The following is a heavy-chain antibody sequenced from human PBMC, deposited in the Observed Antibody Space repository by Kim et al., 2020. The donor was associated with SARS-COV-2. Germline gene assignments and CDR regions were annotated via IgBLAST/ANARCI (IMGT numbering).Heavy chain of an antibody. CDR2: ISSSSSTI. V-gene: IGHV3-48*04. CDR3: ARGNPTPIVFDI. CDR1: GFTFSSYS. J-gene: IGHJ3*02. D-gene: IGHD3-16*02. Sequence: GGSLRLSCAASGFTFSSYSMNWVRQAPGKGLEWVSYISSSSSTIYYADSVKGRFTISRDNAKNSLYLQMNSLRAEDTAVYYCARGNPTPIVFDICGQGTMGTVSS.